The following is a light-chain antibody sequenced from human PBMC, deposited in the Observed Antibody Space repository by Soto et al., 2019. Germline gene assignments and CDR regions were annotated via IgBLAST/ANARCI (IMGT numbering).Light chain of an antibody. CDR1: QSISTY. CDR3: QHSYSSPPWT. V-gene: IGKV1-39*01. Sequence: IQVTQSPSSLSASVGDKVTISCRASQSISTYLNWYQQRPGTAPRLLIYRASSVKSGVPPRFSGSGSGRDFTLTISSLRPEDIATYFCQHSYSSPPWTFGQGTKVDI. J-gene: IGKJ1*01. CDR2: RAS.